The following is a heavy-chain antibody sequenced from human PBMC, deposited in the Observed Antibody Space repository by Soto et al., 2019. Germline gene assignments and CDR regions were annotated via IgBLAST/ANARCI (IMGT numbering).Heavy chain of an antibody. CDR3: AAGYYDILTGYREGYFDY. V-gene: IGHV4-59*08. CDR2: IYYSGST. Sequence: QVQLQESGPGLVKPSETLSLTCTVSGGSISSYYWSWIRQPPGKGLEWIGYIYYSGSTNYNPSLKSRVTISVDTSQNQFSLKLSSVTAADTAVYYCAAGYYDILTGYREGYFDYWGQGTLVTVSS. J-gene: IGHJ4*02. D-gene: IGHD3-9*01. CDR1: GGSISSYY.